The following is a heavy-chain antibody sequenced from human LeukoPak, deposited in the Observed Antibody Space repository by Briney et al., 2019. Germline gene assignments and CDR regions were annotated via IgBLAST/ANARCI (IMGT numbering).Heavy chain of an antibody. V-gene: IGHV1-46*01. CDR3: ARVLTTVVTGYYFDY. Sequence: ASVTVSCKASGYTFTIYYMHWVRQAPGQGLEWMGIINPSGGSTSYSQKFQGRVPITSATSISTAYMELSRLRSDDTAVYYCARVLTTVVTGYYFDYWGQGTLVTVSS. CDR1: GYTFTIYY. CDR2: INPSGGST. J-gene: IGHJ4*02. D-gene: IGHD4-23*01.